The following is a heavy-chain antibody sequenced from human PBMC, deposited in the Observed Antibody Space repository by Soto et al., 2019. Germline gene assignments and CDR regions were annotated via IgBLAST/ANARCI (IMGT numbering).Heavy chain of an antibody. CDR3: ARGPERLADWFDP. Sequence: SETLSLTCTVSGGSISSGGYYWSWIRQHPGKGLEWIGYIYYSGSTYYNPSLKSRVTIPVDTSKDQFSLKLSSVTAADTAVYYCARGPERLADWFDPWGQGTLVTVSS. D-gene: IGHD1-1*01. CDR1: GGSISSGGYY. V-gene: IGHV4-31*03. J-gene: IGHJ5*02. CDR2: IYYSGST.